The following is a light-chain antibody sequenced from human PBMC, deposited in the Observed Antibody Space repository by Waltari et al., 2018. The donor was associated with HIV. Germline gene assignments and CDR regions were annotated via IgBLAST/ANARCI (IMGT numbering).Light chain of an antibody. CDR1: SSDVGGSYL. J-gene: IGLJ2*01. Sequence: QSALTQPASVSGSPGQSITISSTGTSSDVGGSYLFSWYQHPPAKHPKLMSYEVTNRPSGVSNRFSGSKSGNTASLIISGLQAEDEADYYCSSYTLTSTRVFGGGTKVTVL. V-gene: IGLV2-14*01. CDR2: EVT. CDR3: SSYTLTSTRV.